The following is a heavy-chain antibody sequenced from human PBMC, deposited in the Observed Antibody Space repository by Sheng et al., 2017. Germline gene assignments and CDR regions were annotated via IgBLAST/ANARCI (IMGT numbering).Heavy chain of an antibody. CDR3: ARAVWYGDHDHDY. Sequence: VQLQQWGAGLLKPFGDPCPLTCAVYGGSFSGYYWSWIRQPPGKGLEWIGEINHSGSTNYNPSLKSRVTISVDTSKNQFSLKLSSVTAADTAVYYCARAVWYGDHDHDYWGQGTLVTVSS. V-gene: IGHV4-34*01. J-gene: IGHJ4*02. CDR2: INHSGST. D-gene: IGHD4-17*01. CDR1: GGSFSGYY.